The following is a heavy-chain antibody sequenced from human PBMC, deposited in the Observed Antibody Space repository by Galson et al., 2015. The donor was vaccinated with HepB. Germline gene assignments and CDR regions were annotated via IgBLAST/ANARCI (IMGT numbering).Heavy chain of an antibody. V-gene: IGHV3-7*01. Sequence: SLRLSCAASGFTFSRFSSYSMSWVRQAPGKGLEWVANIGQDGREIYYVDSVKGRFTISRDNAKNSLYLQMNSLRVDDTAVYYCARVADVDYGDHSFFDYWGQGALVTVSS. CDR3: ARVADVDYGDHSFFDY. J-gene: IGHJ4*02. CDR1: GFTFSRFSSYS. D-gene: IGHD4-23*01. CDR2: IGQDGREI.